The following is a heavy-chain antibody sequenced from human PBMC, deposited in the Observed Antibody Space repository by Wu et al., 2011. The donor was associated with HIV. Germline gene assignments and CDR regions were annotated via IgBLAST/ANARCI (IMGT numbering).Heavy chain of an antibody. CDR2: SALTMVTR. D-gene: IGHD2-2*01. Sequence: SWVRQAPGQGLSGWDGSALTMVTRNYAQKFQGRVTMTTDISTYTAFVELRSLRSDDTAVYYCARDESWDIVVLPTAAFDYWGQGTLVTVSS. CDR3: ARDESWDIVVLPTAAFDY. V-gene: IGHV1-18*01. J-gene: IGHJ4*02.